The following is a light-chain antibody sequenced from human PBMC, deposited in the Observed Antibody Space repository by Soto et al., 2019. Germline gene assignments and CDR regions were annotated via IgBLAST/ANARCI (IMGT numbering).Light chain of an antibody. CDR1: QSVTSNY. CDR2: GAS. V-gene: IGKV3-20*01. Sequence: EIVLTQSPGTLSLSPGERATLSCRASQSVTSNYLAWYQQKPGQAPRLLIFGASIRDTGIPDRFSGSGSGTDFTLTISSLQLEDFATYYCQQSHTNPLTFGGGTKVDI. CDR3: QQSHTNPLT. J-gene: IGKJ4*01.